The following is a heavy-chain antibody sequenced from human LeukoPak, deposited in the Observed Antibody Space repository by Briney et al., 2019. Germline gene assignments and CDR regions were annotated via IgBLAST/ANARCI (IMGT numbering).Heavy chain of an antibody. CDR3: ARLTPSDSSSWYWYFGL. D-gene: IGHD6-13*01. J-gene: IGHJ2*01. CDR1: GGSISSYY. V-gene: IGHV4-59*08. CDR2: IYYSGST. Sequence: KPSETLSLTCTVSGGSISSYYWSWIRQPPGKGLEWIGYIYYSGSTNYNPSLKSRVTISVDTSKNQFSLKLNTVTAADTAVYYCARLTPSDSSSWYWYFGLWGRGTLVTVSS.